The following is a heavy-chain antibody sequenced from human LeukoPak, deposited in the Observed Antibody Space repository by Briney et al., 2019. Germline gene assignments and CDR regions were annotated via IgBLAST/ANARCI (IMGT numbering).Heavy chain of an antibody. Sequence: GGSLRLSCTASGFTFGDYAMSGVRQAPGKGLEWVAFIRSKTYTGTTDYAASVKGRFTISRDDSKGIAYLQMNSLKTEDTAVYYCTRALRIAVAGTQYYFDFWGQGTLVTASS. CDR2: IRSKTYTGTT. CDR3: TRALRIAVAGTQYYFDF. J-gene: IGHJ4*02. CDR1: GFTFGDYA. V-gene: IGHV3-49*04. D-gene: IGHD6-19*01.